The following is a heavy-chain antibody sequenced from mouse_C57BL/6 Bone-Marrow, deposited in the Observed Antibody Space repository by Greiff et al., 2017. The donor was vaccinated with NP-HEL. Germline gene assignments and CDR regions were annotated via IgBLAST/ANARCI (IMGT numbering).Heavy chain of an antibody. J-gene: IGHJ2*01. D-gene: IGHD3-3*01. CDR2: ISSGSSTI. CDR3: ARGGWGGDY. Sequence: EVKLMESGGGLVKPGGSLTLSCAASGFTFSDYGMHWVRQAPEKGLEWVAYISSGSSTIYYADTVKGRFTISRDNAKNTLFLQMTSLRSEDTAMYYCARGGWGGDYWGQGTTLTVSS. CDR1: GFTFSDYG. V-gene: IGHV5-17*01.